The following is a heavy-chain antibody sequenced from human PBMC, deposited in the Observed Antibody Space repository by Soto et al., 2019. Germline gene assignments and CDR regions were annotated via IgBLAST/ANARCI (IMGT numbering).Heavy chain of an antibody. CDR3: ARDLISSLLRATSTGVGY. J-gene: IGHJ4*02. Sequence: QVQLVQSGAEVKKPGSSVKVSCKASGGTFSSYAISWVRQAPGQGLEWMGGIIPIFGTANYAQKFQGRVTITADESTSTAYMGLSSLRSEDTAVYYCARDLISSLLRATSTGVGYWGQGTLVTVSS. CDR2: IIPIFGTA. V-gene: IGHV1-69*01. CDR1: GGTFSSYA. D-gene: IGHD7-27*01.